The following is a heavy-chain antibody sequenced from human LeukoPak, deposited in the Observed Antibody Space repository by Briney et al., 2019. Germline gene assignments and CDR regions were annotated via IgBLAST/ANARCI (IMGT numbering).Heavy chain of an antibody. CDR1: GGTFSSYA. CDR3: ARGVYYYGSGSYYRWWFDP. Sequence: GASVKVSCTASGGTFSSYAISWVRQAPGQGLEWMGGIIPIFGTANYAQKFQGRVTITADKSTSTAYMELSSLRSEDTAVYYCARGVYYYGSGSYYRWWFDPWGQGTLVTVSS. V-gene: IGHV1-69*06. J-gene: IGHJ5*02. CDR2: IIPIFGTA. D-gene: IGHD3-10*01.